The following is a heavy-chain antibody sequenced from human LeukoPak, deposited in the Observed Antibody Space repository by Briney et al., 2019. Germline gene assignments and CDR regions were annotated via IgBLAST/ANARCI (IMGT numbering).Heavy chain of an antibody. CDR2: IFYSGST. V-gene: IGHV4-59*08. Sequence: PSETLSLTCSVSGGSISSYYWSWIRQPPGKGLEWIGYIFYSGSTYSNPSLKSRVTISVDTSKNQFSLKLSSVTAADTAVYYCARRGVTGEYFDYWGPGTLVTVSS. CDR1: GGSISSYY. D-gene: IGHD4-11*01. J-gene: IGHJ4*02. CDR3: ARRGVTGEYFDY.